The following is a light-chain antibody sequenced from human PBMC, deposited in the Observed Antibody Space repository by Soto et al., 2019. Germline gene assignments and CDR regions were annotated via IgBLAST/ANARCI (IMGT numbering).Light chain of an antibody. CDR3: AAWDDSLNGVV. V-gene: IGLV1-44*01. CDR2: IGT. J-gene: IGLJ2*01. CDR1: SSNIGGNT. Sequence: QSVLTQSPSASGTPGQRVNISCSGSSSNIGGNTVNWYQQLPGTAPKLLIFIGTHRPPGVPDRFSGSKSGSSASLAISGLQSGDEADYYCAAWDDSLNGVVFGGGTK.